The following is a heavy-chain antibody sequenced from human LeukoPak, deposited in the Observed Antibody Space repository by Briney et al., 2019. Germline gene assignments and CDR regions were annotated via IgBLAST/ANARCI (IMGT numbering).Heavy chain of an antibody. J-gene: IGHJ4*02. Sequence: GGSLRLSCAASGFTFSSYWMSWVRQAPGKGLEWVADIKQDGSEKYSVDSVKGRFTISRDNARNSLYLQMNSLRAEDTAVYYCARDSPLGTDFDYWGQGTLVTVSS. CDR1: GFTFSSYW. V-gene: IGHV3-7*03. CDR2: IKQDGSEK. CDR3: ARDSPLGTDFDY. D-gene: IGHD1-1*01.